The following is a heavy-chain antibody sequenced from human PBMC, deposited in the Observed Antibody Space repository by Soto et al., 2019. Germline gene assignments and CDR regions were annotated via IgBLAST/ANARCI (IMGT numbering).Heavy chain of an antibody. D-gene: IGHD3-9*01. J-gene: IGHJ6*03. CDR3: TTAGPYYDILTRNYMDV. CDR2: IKSKTDGGTT. CDR1: GFTFSNAW. Sequence: GGSLRLSCAASGFTFSNAWMSWVRQAPGKGLEWVGRIKSKTDGGTTDYAAPVKGRFTISRDDSKNTLYLQMNSLKTGDTAVYYCTTAGPYYDILTRNYMDVWGKGTTVTVSS. V-gene: IGHV3-15*01.